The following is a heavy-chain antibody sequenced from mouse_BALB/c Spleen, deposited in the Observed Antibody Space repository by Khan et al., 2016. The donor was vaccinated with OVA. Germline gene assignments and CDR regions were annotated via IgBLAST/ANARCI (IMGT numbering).Heavy chain of an antibody. CDR1: GDSITSGY. V-gene: IGHV3-8*02. Sequence: EVQLQESGPSLVKPSQTLSLTCSVTGDSITSGYWSWIRKFPGNKLEYMGYMIYSGNTYYNPSLKSRISITRHTSKNQSYLQSNSVTTEDTATYDCARSTYRYAFAYSGQGTLVSVAA. CDR2: MIYSGNT. CDR3: ARSTYRYAFAY. J-gene: IGHJ3*01. D-gene: IGHD2-14*01.